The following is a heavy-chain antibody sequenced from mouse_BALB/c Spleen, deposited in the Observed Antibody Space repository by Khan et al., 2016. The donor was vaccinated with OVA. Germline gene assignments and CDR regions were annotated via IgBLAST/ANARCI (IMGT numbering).Heavy chain of an antibody. CDR1: GFTFRHYW. CDR2: IRLKYDVYVT. Sequence: EVQLEVSGGGFVQPGGSMKLSCVASGFTFRHYWMNLVRQSPEEGLEWVADIRLKYDVYVTHYAESVQGRFTISRENYKSSVYLQMNNLRAEGTGIYYCWILLRGQGTTLTVSS. J-gene: IGHJ2*01. V-gene: IGHV6-6*02. CDR3: WILL.